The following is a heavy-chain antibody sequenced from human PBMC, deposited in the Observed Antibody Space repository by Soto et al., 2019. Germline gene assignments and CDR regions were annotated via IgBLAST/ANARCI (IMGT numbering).Heavy chain of an antibody. V-gene: IGHV4-39*01. J-gene: IGHJ4*02. CDR2: IYYSGST. D-gene: IGHD6-13*01. CDR3: ARRGSSSWYGY. Sequence: QLQLQESGPGLVKPSETLSVTCTVSGGSISSSSNYWGWIRAAPGKGLGWIGSIYYSGSTYYNPSLKSRVTISVDTSKNQFSLKLSSVTAADTAVYYCARRGSSSWYGYWGQGTLVTVSS. CDR1: GGSISSSSNY.